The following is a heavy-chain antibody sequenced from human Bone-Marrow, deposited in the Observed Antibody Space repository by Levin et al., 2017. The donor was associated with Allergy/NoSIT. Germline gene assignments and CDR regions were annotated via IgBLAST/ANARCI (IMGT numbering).Heavy chain of an antibody. J-gene: IGHJ4*02. D-gene: IGHD5-24*01. Sequence: RAGGSLRLSCATSGFRFSDYDIHWVRQTPGKGPEWLGYIAKDETTIYYSDSVRGRFTLSRDNSKGTVDLQMNSLRTEDSALYYCARDFRWLVDHWGQGTAVTVSS. CDR3: ARDFRWLVDH. CDR1: GFRFSDYD. V-gene: IGHV3-30*03. CDR2: IAKDETTI.